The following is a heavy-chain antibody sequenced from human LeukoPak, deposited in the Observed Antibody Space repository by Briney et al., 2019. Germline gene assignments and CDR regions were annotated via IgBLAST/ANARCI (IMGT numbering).Heavy chain of an antibody. D-gene: IGHD5-18*01. CDR2: ISGSGGST. Sequence: GGSLRLSCAASGFTFSSYAMSWVRQAPGKGLEWVSAISGSGGSTYYADSVKGRFTISRDNSKNTLYLQMNSLRAEDTAVYYCAKVRGYSYGPTDYWGQRTLVTVSS. V-gene: IGHV3-23*01. J-gene: IGHJ4*02. CDR1: GFTFSSYA. CDR3: AKVRGYSYGPTDY.